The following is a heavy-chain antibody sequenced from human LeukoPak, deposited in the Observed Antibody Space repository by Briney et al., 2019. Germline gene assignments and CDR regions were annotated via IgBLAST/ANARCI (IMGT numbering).Heavy chain of an antibody. D-gene: IGHD3-10*01. CDR2: IWYDGSNK. CDR3: ARVHPGDKFGESRLDY. V-gene: IGHV3-33*01. J-gene: IGHJ4*02. CDR1: GFTFSSYG. Sequence: GGSLRLSCAASGFTFSSYGMHWVRQAPGKGLEWVAVIWYDGSNKYYADSVKGRFTISRDNSKNTLYLQMNSLRAEDTAVYYCARVHPGDKFGESRLDYWGQGTLVTVSS.